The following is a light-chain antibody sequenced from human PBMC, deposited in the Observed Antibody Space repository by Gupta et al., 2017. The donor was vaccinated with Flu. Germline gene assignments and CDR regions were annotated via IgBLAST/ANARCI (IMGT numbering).Light chain of an antibody. Sequence: VVVYNYVSWYQQHTGKAPKVMIYDVSKRHSGVPDRFSGSKSGNTASLTISGLQPDDEADYHCCSYGGGDTPMVCGTGTTVTVL. CDR1: VVVYNY. J-gene: IGLJ1*01. CDR3: CSYGGGDTPMV. V-gene: IGLV2-11*02. CDR2: DVS.